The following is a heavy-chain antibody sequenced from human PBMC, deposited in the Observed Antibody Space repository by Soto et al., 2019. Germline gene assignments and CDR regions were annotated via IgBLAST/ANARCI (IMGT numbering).Heavy chain of an antibody. D-gene: IGHD3-3*01. CDR3: AGAGRFSSIRWNWFDP. CDR2: IIPIFGTA. V-gene: IGHV1-69*12. CDR1: GGTFSSYA. J-gene: IGHJ5*02. Sequence: QVQLVQSGAEVKKPGSSVKVSCKASGGTFSSYAISWVRQAPGQGLEWMGGIIPIFGTANYAQKFQGRVTSTGDDTTSTAYMERSIPRSEDTAVYCCAGAGRFSSIRWNWFDPWGQGTLVTVSS.